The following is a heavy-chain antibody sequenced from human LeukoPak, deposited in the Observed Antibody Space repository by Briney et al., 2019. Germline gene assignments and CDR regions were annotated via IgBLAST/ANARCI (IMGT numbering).Heavy chain of an antibody. V-gene: IGHV4-39*07. J-gene: IGHJ4*02. CDR3: ARHNTYYYGSGSYTFDY. CDR1: GGSISSSSYY. D-gene: IGHD3-10*01. CDR2: IYYSGST. Sequence: KPSETLSLTCTVSGGSISSSSYYWGWIRQPPGKGLEWIGSIYYSGSTYYNPSLKSRVTISVDTSKNQFSLKLSSVTAADTAVYYCARHNTYYYGSGSYTFDYWGQGTLVTVSS.